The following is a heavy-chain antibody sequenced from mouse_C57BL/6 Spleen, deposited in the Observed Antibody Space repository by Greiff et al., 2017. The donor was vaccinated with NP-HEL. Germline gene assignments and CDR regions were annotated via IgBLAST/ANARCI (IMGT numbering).Heavy chain of an antibody. Sequence: QVQLQQSGAELVRPGASVTLSCKASGYTFTDYEMHWVKQTPVHGLEWIGAIDPETGGTAYNQKFKGKAILTADKSSSTAYMELRSLTSEDSAVYYCTRGSYDGWFAYWGQGTLVTVSA. J-gene: IGHJ3*01. V-gene: IGHV1-15*01. CDR2: IDPETGGT. D-gene: IGHD2-3*01. CDR1: GYTFTDYE. CDR3: TRGSYDGWFAY.